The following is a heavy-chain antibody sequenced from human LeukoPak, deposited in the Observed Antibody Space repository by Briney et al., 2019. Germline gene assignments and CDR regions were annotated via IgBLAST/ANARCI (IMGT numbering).Heavy chain of an antibody. V-gene: IGHV1-46*01. Sequence: ASVKVSCKASGYTFTSYGISWVRQAPGQGLEWMGIINPSGGSTSYAQKFQGRVTMTRDTSTSAVYMELSSLRSEDTAVYYCARGRDYSNYQGAFDIWGQGTMVTVS. J-gene: IGHJ3*02. CDR2: INPSGGST. CDR1: GYTFTSYG. CDR3: ARGRDYSNYQGAFDI. D-gene: IGHD4-11*01.